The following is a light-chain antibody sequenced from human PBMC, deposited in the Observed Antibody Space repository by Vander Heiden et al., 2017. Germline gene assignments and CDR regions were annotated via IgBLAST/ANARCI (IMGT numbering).Light chain of an antibody. Sequence: QMTQPPSSLSASVGDRVTITCRASQSISSYLNWYQQKPGKAPKVLIYGASSLQSGVPSRYSGSGSGTDFTLTISSLQPEDFATYYCQQIYSYPVTFGPGTKLDIK. CDR3: QQIYSYPVT. V-gene: IGKV1-39*01. CDR2: GAS. J-gene: IGKJ3*01. CDR1: QSISSY.